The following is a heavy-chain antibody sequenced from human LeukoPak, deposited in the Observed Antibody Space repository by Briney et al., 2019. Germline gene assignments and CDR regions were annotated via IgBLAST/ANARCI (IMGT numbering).Heavy chain of an antibody. V-gene: IGHV3-23*01. CDR2: ISDSGGRT. D-gene: IGHD3-22*01. Sequence: GGSLRLSCAVSGFTLSNYGMSWVRQAPGKGLEWVAGISDSGGRTNYADSVKGRFTISRDNPKNTLYLQMNSLRADDTAVYFCAKRGVVIRVILVGFHKEAYYFDSWGQGALVTVSS. CDR3: AKRGVVIRVILVGFHKEAYYFDS. J-gene: IGHJ4*02. CDR1: GFTLSNYG.